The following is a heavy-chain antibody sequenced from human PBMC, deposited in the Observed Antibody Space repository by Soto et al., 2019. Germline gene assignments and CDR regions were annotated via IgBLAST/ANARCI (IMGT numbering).Heavy chain of an antibody. CDR2: ISYDGSNK. J-gene: IGHJ4*02. CDR3: ARDQDASSSWYGGLDY. Sequence: QVQLVESGGGVVQPGRSLRLSCAASGFTFSSYAMHWVRQAPGKRLEWVAVISYDGSNKYYADSVKGRFTISRDNYKNTLYLQMNSLSAEDTAVYYCARDQDASSSWYGGLDYWGQGTLVTVSS. D-gene: IGHD6-13*01. CDR1: GFTFSSYA. V-gene: IGHV3-30-3*01.